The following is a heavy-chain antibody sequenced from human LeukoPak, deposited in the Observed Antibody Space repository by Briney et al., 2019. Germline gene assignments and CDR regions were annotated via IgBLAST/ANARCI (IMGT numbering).Heavy chain of an antibody. CDR2: IKQDGSEK. Sequence: GGSLRLSCAASGFTFGDTWMNWVRQAPGQGPEWVANIKQDGSEKFYVASVKGRFTISRDNAMNSLYLQMNSLRAEDTALYYCATSYDMGWLIGYWGQGTLVTVSS. V-gene: IGHV3-7*03. D-gene: IGHD3/OR15-3a*01. CDR3: ATSYDMGWLIGY. J-gene: IGHJ4*02. CDR1: GFTFGDTW.